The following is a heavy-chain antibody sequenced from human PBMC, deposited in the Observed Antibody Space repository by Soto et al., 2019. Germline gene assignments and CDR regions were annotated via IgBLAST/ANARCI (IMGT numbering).Heavy chain of an antibody. D-gene: IGHD3-22*01. Sequence: SETLSLTCTVSGGSISSGDYYWSWIRQPPGKGLEWIGYIYYSGSTYYNPSLKSRVTISVDTSKNQFSLKLGSVTAADTAVYYCARGAGDSSGYYFGNWFDPWGQGTLVTVS. CDR2: IYYSGST. CDR1: GGSISSGDYY. CDR3: ARGAGDSSGYYFGNWFDP. V-gene: IGHV4-30-4*01. J-gene: IGHJ5*02.